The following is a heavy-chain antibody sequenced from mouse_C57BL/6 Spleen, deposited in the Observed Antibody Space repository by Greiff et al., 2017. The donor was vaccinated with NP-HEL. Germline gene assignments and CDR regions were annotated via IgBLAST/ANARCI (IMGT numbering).Heavy chain of an antibody. CDR2: IRSKSNNYAT. CDR3: VRDLAGYFDY. D-gene: IGHD3-3*01. CDR1: GFSFNTYA. J-gene: IGHJ2*01. V-gene: IGHV10-1*01. Sequence: EVKLMESGGGLVQPKGSLKLSCAASGFSFNTYAMNWVRQAPGKGLEWVARIRSKSNNYATYYADSVKDRFTISRDDSESMLYLQMNNLKTEDTAMYYCVRDLAGYFDYWGQGTTLTVSS.